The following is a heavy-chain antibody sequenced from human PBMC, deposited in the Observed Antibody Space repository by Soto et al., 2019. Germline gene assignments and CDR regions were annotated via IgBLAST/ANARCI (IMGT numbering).Heavy chain of an antibody. Sequence: GGSLRLSCAGSGFTFRDYYMSWVRQAPGKGLEWVSSISSTTNYIYYGDSMKGRFTISRDNAKNSLYLEMNSLRAEDTAVYYCARESEDLTSNFDYWGQGTPVTVSS. J-gene: IGHJ4*02. CDR3: ARESEDLTSNFDY. V-gene: IGHV3-11*06. CDR1: GFTFRDYY. CDR2: ISSTTNYI.